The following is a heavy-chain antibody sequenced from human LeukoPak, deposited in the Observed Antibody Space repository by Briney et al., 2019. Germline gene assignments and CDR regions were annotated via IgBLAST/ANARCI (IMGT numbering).Heavy chain of an antibody. J-gene: IGHJ4*02. Sequence: PGGSLRLSCAASGYPSSDHYMSWIRQAPGKGLEWVSYISSSSSYTNYADSVKGRFTISRDNAKNSLYLQMNSLRAEDTAVYYCARDSGGKLYDYWGQGTLVTVSS. CDR2: ISSSSSYT. CDR3: ARDSGGKLYDY. CDR1: GYPSSDHY. V-gene: IGHV3-11*05. D-gene: IGHD4-23*01.